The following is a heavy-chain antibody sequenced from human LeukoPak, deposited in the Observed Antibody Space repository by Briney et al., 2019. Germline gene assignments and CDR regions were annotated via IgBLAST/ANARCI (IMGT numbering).Heavy chain of an antibody. V-gene: IGHV4-4*07. D-gene: IGHD3-22*01. CDR1: GYSISSGYY. Sequence: SETLSLTCTVSGYSISSGYYWSWIRQPAGKGLEWIGRIHTSGTTNYNPSLKSRVTMSVDTSKNQFSLKLNSVTAADTAVYYCARDTYYYDSSGYHRFDYWGQGTLVTVSS. J-gene: IGHJ4*02. CDR2: IHTSGTT. CDR3: ARDTYYYDSSGYHRFDY.